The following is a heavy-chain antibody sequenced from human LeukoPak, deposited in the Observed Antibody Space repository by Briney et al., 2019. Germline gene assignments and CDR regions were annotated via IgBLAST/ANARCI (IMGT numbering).Heavy chain of an antibody. CDR2: ISSSGGSK. J-gene: IGHJ4*02. Sequence: PGGSLRLSCEASGFTFKNYAMSWVRQAPGKGLEWVSVISSSGGSKYYADSVRGRFTISRDDSKNTVSLQMNGLRAEDTAVYYCAIRGIPYEWGQGTLVTVSS. V-gene: IGHV3-23*01. CDR1: GFTFKNYA. CDR3: AIRGIPYE. D-gene: IGHD3-22*01.